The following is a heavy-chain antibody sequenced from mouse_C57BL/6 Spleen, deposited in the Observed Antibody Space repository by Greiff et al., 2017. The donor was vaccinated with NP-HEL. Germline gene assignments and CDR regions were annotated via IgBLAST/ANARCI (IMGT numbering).Heavy chain of an antibody. CDR2: IHPNSGST. CDR3: AREDYGSSLHYFDY. CDR1: GYTFTSYW. V-gene: IGHV1-64*01. D-gene: IGHD1-1*01. J-gene: IGHJ2*01. Sequence: VQLQQPGAELVKPGASVKLSCKASGYTFTSYWMHWVKQRPGQGLEWIGMIHPNSGSTNYNEKFKSKATLTVDKSSSTAYMQLSSLTSEDSAVYYCAREDYGSSLHYFDYWGQGTTLTVSS.